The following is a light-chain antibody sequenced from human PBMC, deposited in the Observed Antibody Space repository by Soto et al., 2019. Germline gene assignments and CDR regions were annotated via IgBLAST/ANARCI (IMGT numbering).Light chain of an antibody. V-gene: IGKV3-15*01. CDR1: QSVSSS. CDR3: QQYRNWPPIT. Sequence: EIVMTQSPATVSVSPGERATLSCRATQSVSSSLAWYQQKPGQAPRLLIYGASTRATGIPARFSGSGSGTEFTLTISSLQTEDFAVYYCQQYRNWPPITFGQGTRLEIK. CDR2: GAS. J-gene: IGKJ5*01.